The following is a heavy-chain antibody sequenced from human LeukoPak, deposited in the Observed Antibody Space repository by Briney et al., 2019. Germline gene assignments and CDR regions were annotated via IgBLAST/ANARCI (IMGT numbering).Heavy chain of an antibody. CDR1: GYSFTSYW. Sequence: GESLKIPCKGSGYSFTSYWIGWVRQMPGKGLEWMGIIYPGDSDTRYSPSFQGQVTISADKSISTAYLQWSSLKASDTAMYYCARQPPTYYYDSSGPDAFDIWGQGTMVTVSS. V-gene: IGHV5-51*01. CDR2: IYPGDSDT. CDR3: ARQPPTYYYDSSGPDAFDI. J-gene: IGHJ3*02. D-gene: IGHD3-22*01.